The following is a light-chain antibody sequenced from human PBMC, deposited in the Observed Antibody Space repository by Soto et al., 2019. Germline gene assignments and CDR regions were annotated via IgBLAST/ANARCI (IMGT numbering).Light chain of an antibody. Sequence: EIVLTQSPGTLPLSPGERVTLSCRASQSIMNNYLAWYQQKPGQAPRLLIYGASSRVTGIPDRFSGSGSGTDFPLTISRLEPEDFAVYYCQQYGSSPITFGQGTRLEIK. V-gene: IGKV3-20*01. CDR2: GAS. J-gene: IGKJ5*01. CDR3: QQYGSSPIT. CDR1: QSIMNNY.